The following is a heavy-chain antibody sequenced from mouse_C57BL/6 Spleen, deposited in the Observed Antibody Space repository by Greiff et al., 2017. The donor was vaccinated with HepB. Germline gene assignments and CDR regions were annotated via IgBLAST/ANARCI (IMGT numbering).Heavy chain of an antibody. CDR3: ARPGSSSYYFDY. D-gene: IGHD1-1*01. J-gene: IGHJ2*01. Sequence: VQLQQSGAELVRPGSSVKLSCKASGYTFTSYWMDWVKQRPGQGLEWIGNIYPSDSETHYNQKFKDKATLTVDKSSSTAYMQLSSLTSEDSAVYYCARPGSSSYYFDYWGQGTTLTVSS. V-gene: IGHV1-61*01. CDR1: GYTFTSYW. CDR2: IYPSDSET.